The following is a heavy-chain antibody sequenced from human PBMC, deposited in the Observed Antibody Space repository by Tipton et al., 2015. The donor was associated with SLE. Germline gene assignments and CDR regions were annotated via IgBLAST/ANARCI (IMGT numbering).Heavy chain of an antibody. V-gene: IGHV3-15*01. D-gene: IGHD5-18*01. CDR3: TTWIQLSSLSDY. Sequence: SLRLSCAASGFTFSNAWMSWVRQAPGKGLEWVGRIKSKTDGGTTDYAAPVKGRFTISRGDSKNTLYLQMNSLKTEDTAVYYCTTWIQLSSLSDYWGQGTLVTVSS. CDR2: IKSKTDGGTT. CDR1: GFTFSNAW. J-gene: IGHJ4*02.